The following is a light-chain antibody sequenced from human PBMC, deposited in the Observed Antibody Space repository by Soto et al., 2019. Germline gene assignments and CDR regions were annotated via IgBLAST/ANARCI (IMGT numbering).Light chain of an antibody. CDR3: QQFHNYPPFT. V-gene: IGKV1D-13*01. CDR1: QGISSA. J-gene: IGKJ5*01. CDR2: DAS. Sequence: IQLTQSPSSLPVSVGDRVAITCRASQGISSALAWYQQKPGKAPKLLIYDASSLESGVPSRFSGSGSGTDFTLTISTLQPKDFATYYCQQFHNYPPFTFVQGTRLEIK.